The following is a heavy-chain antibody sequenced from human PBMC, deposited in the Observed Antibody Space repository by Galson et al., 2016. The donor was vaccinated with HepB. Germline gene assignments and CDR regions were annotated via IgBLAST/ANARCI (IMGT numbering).Heavy chain of an antibody. J-gene: IGHJ6*03. Sequence: PALVKPTQTLTLTCTFSGFSLSTYGVSVGWIRQPPGKALEWLALIYWDDDKRYSTSLKTRLTISKDTAKNQVVLTMTNMDPVDTATYYCARTAVPLAARDYYMDVWGKGTTVTVSS. D-gene: IGHD2/OR15-2a*01. CDR3: ARTAVPLAARDYYMDV. CDR1: GFSLSTYGVS. V-gene: IGHV2-5*02. CDR2: IYWDDDK.